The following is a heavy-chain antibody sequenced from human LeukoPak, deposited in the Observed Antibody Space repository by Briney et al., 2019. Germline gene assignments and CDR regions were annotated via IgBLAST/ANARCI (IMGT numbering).Heavy chain of an antibody. CDR1: GGSISSGSYY. D-gene: IGHD3-3*01. CDR3: AREGDGTYYDFWSGYYKTHYYYYMDV. V-gene: IGHV4-61*02. J-gene: IGHJ6*03. CDR2: IYSSGST. Sequence: SETLSLTCTVSGGSISSGSYYWSWIRQPAGKGLEWIGRIYSSGSTNYNPSLKSRVTISLDTSKNQFSLKLSSVTAADTAVYYCAREGDGTYYDFWSGYYKTHYYYYMDVWGKGTTVTVSS.